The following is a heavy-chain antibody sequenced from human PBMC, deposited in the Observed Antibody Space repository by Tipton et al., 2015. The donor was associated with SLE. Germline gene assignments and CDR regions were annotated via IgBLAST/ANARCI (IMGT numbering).Heavy chain of an antibody. Sequence: LSLTCATSGFSVSSNYMTWVRQAPGKGLEWVSIIYEGGSADYADSVRGRFTISRDNSKNTLYLQMNGLRAEDTAVYYCAREFRYGGNWGQGTLVTVSS. D-gene: IGHD4-23*01. V-gene: IGHV3-53*05. CDR1: GFSVSSNY. CDR3: AREFRYGGN. J-gene: IGHJ4*02. CDR2: IYEGGSA.